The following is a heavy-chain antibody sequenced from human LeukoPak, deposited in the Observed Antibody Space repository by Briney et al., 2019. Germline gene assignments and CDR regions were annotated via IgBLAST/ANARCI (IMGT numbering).Heavy chain of an antibody. Sequence: GGSLRLSCAASGFTFSSYAMSWVRQAPGKGLEWVSAISGSGGSTYYADSVKGRFTISRDNSKNTLYLQMNSLRAEDTAVSYRAKDLSADGTYYYDSSGYYSHWGQGTLVTVSS. CDR1: GFTFSSYA. CDR3: AKDLSADGTYYYDSSGYYSH. D-gene: IGHD3-22*01. J-gene: IGHJ4*02. CDR2: ISGSGGST. V-gene: IGHV3-23*01.